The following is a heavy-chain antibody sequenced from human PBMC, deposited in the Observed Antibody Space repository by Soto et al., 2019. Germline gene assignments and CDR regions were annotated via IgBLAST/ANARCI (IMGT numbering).Heavy chain of an antibody. CDR3: PRDDVHLNGDRYYGVPMDG. CDR2: IQSGGTT. D-gene: IGHD2-15*01. CDR1: GFSVSSKY. V-gene: IGHV3-66*01. Sequence: EVQLVESGGDLVQPGGSLRLSCAASGFSVSSKYMSWVRQAPGKGLEWVSLIQSGGTTYYAGSVKGRVTISRDYSENTLFFQMNNLRVEDTAGYYWPRDDVHLNGDRYYGVPMDGWGKGTTVTASA. J-gene: IGHJ6*04.